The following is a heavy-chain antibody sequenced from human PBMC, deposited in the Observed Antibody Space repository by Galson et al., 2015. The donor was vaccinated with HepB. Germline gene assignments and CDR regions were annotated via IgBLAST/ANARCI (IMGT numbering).Heavy chain of an antibody. D-gene: IGHD5-12*01. CDR2: IRSKAYGGTT. V-gene: IGHV3-49*03. CDR3: TGDRKGGYGPVDY. CDR1: GFTFGDYT. J-gene: IGHJ4*02. Sequence: SLRLSCAASGFTFGDYTMSWFRQAPGKGLEWVGSIRSKAYGGTTEYVASVKRRFTISRHDSKSIAYLQINSLKTEDTAVYYCTGDRKGGYGPVDYWGQGTLVTVSS.